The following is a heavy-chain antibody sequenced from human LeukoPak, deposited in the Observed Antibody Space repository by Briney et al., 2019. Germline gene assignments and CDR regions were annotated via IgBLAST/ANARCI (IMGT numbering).Heavy chain of an antibody. V-gene: IGHV4-59*01. CDR3: ARDPTRVAAAGLYFDY. CDR2: IYYSGST. Sequence: PSETLSLTCAVYGGSFSGYYWSWIRQHPGKGLEWIGYIYYSGSTNYNPSLKSRVTISVDTSKNQFSLKLSSVTAADTAVYYCARDPTRVAAAGLYFDYWGQGTLVTVSS. D-gene: IGHD6-13*01. CDR1: GGSFSGYY. J-gene: IGHJ4*02.